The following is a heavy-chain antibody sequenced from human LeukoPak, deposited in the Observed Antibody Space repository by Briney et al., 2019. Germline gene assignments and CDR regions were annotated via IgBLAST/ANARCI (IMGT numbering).Heavy chain of an antibody. CDR3: ARETSQKGAHYMDV. Sequence: SETLSLTCTVSGGSISSSSYYWGWIRQPPGKGLEWIGSIYHSGYTTYSPSLRSRVTISVDTSKNQFSLKLSSVTAADTAVYYCARETSQKGAHYMDVWGKGTTITISS. J-gene: IGHJ6*03. D-gene: IGHD3-16*01. V-gene: IGHV4-39*07. CDR2: IYHSGYT. CDR1: GGSISSSSYY.